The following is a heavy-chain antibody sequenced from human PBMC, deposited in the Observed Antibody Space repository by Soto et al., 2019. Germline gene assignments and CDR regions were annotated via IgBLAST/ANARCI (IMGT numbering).Heavy chain of an antibody. J-gene: IGHJ4*02. Sequence: PSETLSLTCTVSGGSVDRGDYYWTWIRQPPGKGLEWIGYIYYSGSTNYNPSLKSRVTISVDTSKNQFSLKLSSVTAADTAVYYCAASREYGSGSYYNAGIDYWGQGTLVTVSS. D-gene: IGHD3-10*01. CDR2: IYYSGST. V-gene: IGHV4-61*08. CDR1: GGSVDRGDYY. CDR3: AASREYGSGSYYNAGIDY.